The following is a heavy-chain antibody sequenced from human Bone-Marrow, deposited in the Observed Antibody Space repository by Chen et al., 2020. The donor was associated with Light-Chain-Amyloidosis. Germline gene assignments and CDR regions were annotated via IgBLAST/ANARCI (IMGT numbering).Heavy chain of an antibody. CDR2: IYSGGTT. V-gene: IGHV3-53*02. D-gene: IGHD4-17*01. Sequence: EVQVVETGGGLIQPGGSLRLSCAASGFTVRSNYMTWVRQPPGKGLEWVSVIYSGGTTYHADSVKGRFTISRDISKNTVFLQMNSLRAEDTAIYYCARADGDDGDYGNWYPDLRGRGTLVTVSS. J-gene: IGHJ2*01. CDR1: GFTVRSNY. CDR3: ARADGDDGDYGNWYPDL.